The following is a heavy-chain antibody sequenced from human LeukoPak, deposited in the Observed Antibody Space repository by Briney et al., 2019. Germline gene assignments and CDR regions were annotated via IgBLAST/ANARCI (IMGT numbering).Heavy chain of an antibody. D-gene: IGHD5-18*01. CDR1: GFTFRTYE. V-gene: IGHV3-48*03. CDR2: ISSSGGTT. Sequence: GGSLRLSCAASGFTFRTYEMNWVRQAPGKGLEWVSYISSSGGTTYYADSVKGRFTISRDNAKNSLDLQMNSLRAEDTAIYYCARDMSSDSYGYTRGILDNWGQGTLVTVSS. CDR3: ARDMSSDSYGYTRGILDN. J-gene: IGHJ4*02.